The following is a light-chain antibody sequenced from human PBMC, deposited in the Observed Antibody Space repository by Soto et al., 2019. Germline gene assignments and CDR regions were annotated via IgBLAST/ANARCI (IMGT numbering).Light chain of an antibody. CDR1: SSDIGNYNY. J-gene: IGLJ1*01. CDR2: DVS. CDR3: SSYTSSSTYV. V-gene: IGLV2-14*01. Sequence: QSRLTQPASVSGSPGQSITISCTGTSSDIGNYNYVSWYQQDPGKAPKLMIYDVSNRPSGVSNRFSGSKSGITASLTISGLQAEDEADYYCSSYTSSSTYVFGTGTKVTVL.